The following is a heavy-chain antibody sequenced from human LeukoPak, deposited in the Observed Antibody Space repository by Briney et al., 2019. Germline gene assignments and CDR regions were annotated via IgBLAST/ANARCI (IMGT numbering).Heavy chain of an antibody. J-gene: IGHJ3*02. CDR3: ARQDSDSPQGPTYDYVWGSYRTDAFDI. V-gene: IGHV5-51*01. Sequence: GESLKISCKGSGYSFTSYWIGWVRQMPGKGLEWMGIIYPGDSDTRYSPSFQGQVTISADKSISTAYLQWSSLKASDTAMYYCARQDSDSPQGPTYDYVWGSYRTDAFDIWGQGTMVTVSS. CDR2: IYPGDSDT. CDR1: GYSFTSYW. D-gene: IGHD3-16*02.